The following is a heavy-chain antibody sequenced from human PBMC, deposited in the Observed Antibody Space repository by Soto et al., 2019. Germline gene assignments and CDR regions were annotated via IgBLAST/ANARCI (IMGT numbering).Heavy chain of an antibody. CDR1: GGRFSTYA. J-gene: IGHJ4*02. V-gene: IGHV1-69*13. CDR3: VTGGTTVTRRFSY. D-gene: IGHD4-17*01. Sequence: SVKVSCKASGGRFSTYAMTWVGQAPGRGLEWMGGITPIFDTTNYAQKFQGRVTITADESTTTVHMELTSLTSEDTAVYYCVTGGTTVTRRFSYWAQGTLVTVSS. CDR2: ITPIFDTT.